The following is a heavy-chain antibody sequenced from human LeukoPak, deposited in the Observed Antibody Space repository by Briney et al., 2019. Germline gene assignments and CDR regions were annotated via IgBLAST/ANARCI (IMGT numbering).Heavy chain of an antibody. Sequence: PSETPSLTCTVSGDSISSSSYYWGWIRQPPGKGLEWIGNIHYRGSTYYNPPLKSRVTISADTSKNQFSLKLSSVTAADTAVYHCARRNDYYGSGSYSMFDYWGQGALVTVSS. CDR3: ARRNDYYGSGSYSMFDY. D-gene: IGHD3-10*01. J-gene: IGHJ4*02. V-gene: IGHV4-39*01. CDR1: GDSISSSSYY. CDR2: IHYRGST.